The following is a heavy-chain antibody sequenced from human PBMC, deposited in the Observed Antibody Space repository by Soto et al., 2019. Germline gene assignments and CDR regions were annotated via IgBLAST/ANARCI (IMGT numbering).Heavy chain of an antibody. CDR1: GGSISSGGYY. CDR2: VYYSGST. Sequence: SETLSLTCTVSGGSISSGGYYWSWIRQPPGKGLEWIGSVYYSGSTYYNPSLKSRVTISVDTSKNQFSLKLSSVTAADTAVYYCARLGYSYGYYFDYWGQGTLVTVSS. D-gene: IGHD5-18*01. CDR3: ARLGYSYGYYFDY. V-gene: IGHV4-39*01. J-gene: IGHJ4*02.